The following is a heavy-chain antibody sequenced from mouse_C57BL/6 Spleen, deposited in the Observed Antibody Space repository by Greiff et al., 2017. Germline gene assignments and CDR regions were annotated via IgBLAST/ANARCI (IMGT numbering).Heavy chain of an antibody. CDR2: IYPGSGST. Sequence: VQLQQPGAELVKPGASVKMSCKASGYTFTSYWITWVKQRPGQGLEWIGDIYPGSGSTNYNEKFKSKATLTVDTSSSTAYMQLSSLTSEDSSVYYCARRMYGSSLRAMDYWGQGTSVTVFS. V-gene: IGHV1-55*01. J-gene: IGHJ4*01. CDR3: ARRMYGSSLRAMDY. CDR1: GYTFTSYW. D-gene: IGHD1-1*01.